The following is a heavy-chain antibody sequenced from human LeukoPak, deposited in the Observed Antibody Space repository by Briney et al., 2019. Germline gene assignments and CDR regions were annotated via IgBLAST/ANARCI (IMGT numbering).Heavy chain of an antibody. Sequence: SVKVSCKASGGTFSSYAISWVRQAPGQGLEWMGGIIPIFGTANYAQKFQGRVTITADTSTSTAYMELSSLRSEETAVYYCARDQGLTAPPPYGLDVWGQGTTVTVSS. CDR1: GGTFSSYA. D-gene: IGHD5-18*01. J-gene: IGHJ6*02. V-gene: IGHV1-69*06. CDR3: ARDQGLTAPPPYGLDV. CDR2: IIPIFGTA.